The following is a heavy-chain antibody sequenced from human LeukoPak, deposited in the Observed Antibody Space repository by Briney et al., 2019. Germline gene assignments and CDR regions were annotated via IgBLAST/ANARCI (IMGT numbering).Heavy chain of an antibody. D-gene: IGHD6-6*01. CDR2: IYHSGST. V-gene: IGHV4-4*02. CDR1: GGSISSSNW. Sequence: SETLSLTCAVSGGSISSSNWWSWVRQPPGKGLEWIGEIYHSGSTNYNPSLKSRVTISVDKSKNQFSLKLSSVTAADTAVYYCARDLHSSSWARSFDYWGKGTLVTVSS. CDR3: ARDLHSSSWARSFDY. J-gene: IGHJ4*02.